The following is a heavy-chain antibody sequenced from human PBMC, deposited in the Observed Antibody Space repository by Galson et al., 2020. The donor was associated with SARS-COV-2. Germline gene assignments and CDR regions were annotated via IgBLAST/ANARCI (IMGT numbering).Heavy chain of an antibody. D-gene: IGHD6-13*01. Sequence: GGSLRLSCAASGFTFSSYGMHWVRQAPGKGLEWVAVIWYDGSNKYYADSVKGRFTISRDNSKNTLYLQMNSLRAEDTAVYYCARERIAAAGYAFDIWGQGTMVTVSS. CDR2: IWYDGSNK. CDR3: ARERIAAAGYAFDI. CDR1: GFTFSSYG. J-gene: IGHJ3*02. V-gene: IGHV3-33*01.